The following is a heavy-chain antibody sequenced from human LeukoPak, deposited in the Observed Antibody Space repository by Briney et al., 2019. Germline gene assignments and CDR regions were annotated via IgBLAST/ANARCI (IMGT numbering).Heavy chain of an antibody. D-gene: IGHD2/OR15-2a*01. Sequence: SETLSLTCGVYTGSFSGYYWSWIRQPPGKGLEWIGEIIHTGSTNYNPSLSSRVTISVDTSKNQISLRLSAVTAADTAVYYCARRGGNFYRTPLDYWGLGTLVTVSS. V-gene: IGHV4-34*12. CDR2: IIHTGST. CDR1: TGSFSGYY. CDR3: ARRGGNFYRTPLDY. J-gene: IGHJ4*02.